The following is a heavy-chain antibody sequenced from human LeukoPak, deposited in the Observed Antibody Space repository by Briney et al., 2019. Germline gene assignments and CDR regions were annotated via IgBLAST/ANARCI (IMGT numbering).Heavy chain of an antibody. J-gene: IGHJ3*02. V-gene: IGHV4-34*01. CDR1: GGSFSGYY. CDR2: INHSGGT. D-gene: IGHD2-15*01. CDR3: ARVVVAASVGYDAFDI. Sequence: SETLSLTCAVYGGSFSGYYWSWIRQPPGKGLEWIGEINHSGGTNYNPSLKSRVTISVDTSKNQFSLKLSSVTAADTAVYYCARVVVAASVGYDAFDIWGQGTMVTVSS.